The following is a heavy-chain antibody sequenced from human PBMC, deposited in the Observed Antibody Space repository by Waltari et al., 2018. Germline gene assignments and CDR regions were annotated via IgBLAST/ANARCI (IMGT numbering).Heavy chain of an antibody. CDR2: IIPIFGTA. Sequence: QVQLVQSGAEVKKPGSSVKVSCKASGGTFSSYAISWVRQAPGQGLEGMGGIIPIFGTANYAQKFQGRVTITADESTSTAYMELNSLRAEDTAVYYCARERSSSSWLGPLDYWGQGTLVIVSS. J-gene: IGHJ4*02. CDR3: ARERSSSSWLGPLDY. V-gene: IGHV1-69*01. D-gene: IGHD6-13*01. CDR1: GGTFSSYA.